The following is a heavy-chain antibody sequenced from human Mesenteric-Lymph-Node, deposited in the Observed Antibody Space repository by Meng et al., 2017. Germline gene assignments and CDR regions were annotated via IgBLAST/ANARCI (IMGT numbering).Heavy chain of an antibody. CDR1: GGPRGSRNW. Sequence: HLQGSVPGLVKPSGTVSLNWAAAGGPRGSRNWWSWVRQPPGKVLEWIGEIYHSGCTTYNPSLKSRVTISVDTSKNQFSLKLSSVTAADTAVYYGARTLRFLEWLLDYWGQGTLVTVSS. CDR3: ARTLRFLEWLLDY. D-gene: IGHD3-3*01. J-gene: IGHJ4*02. CDR2: IYHSGCT. V-gene: IGHV4-4*02.